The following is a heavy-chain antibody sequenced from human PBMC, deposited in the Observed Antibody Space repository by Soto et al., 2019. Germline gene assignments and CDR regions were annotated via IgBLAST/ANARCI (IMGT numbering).Heavy chain of an antibody. V-gene: IGHV4-34*01. Sequence: SETLCLTCAVYGGTFIGYYWRWIRQHTGKGLEWIGEINHSGSTNYNPSLKSRVTISVDTSKNQFSLKLSSVTAADTAVYYCARGDKIVVPAASKGYSSSWSPGDYYYYYYMDVWGKGTTVTVSS. J-gene: IGHJ6*03. CDR1: GGTFIGYY. CDR2: INHSGST. CDR3: ARGDKIVVPAASKGYSSSWSPGDYYYYYYMDV. D-gene: IGHD6-13*01.